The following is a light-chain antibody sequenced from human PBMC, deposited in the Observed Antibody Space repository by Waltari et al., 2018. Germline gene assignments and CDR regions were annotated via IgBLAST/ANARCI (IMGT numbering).Light chain of an antibody. Sequence: SYVLPQPPSVSVAPRNTASITCGGTNIGVNVVHWDQQKPGQAPRLVGHDDSDRPSGIPDRFSGSNSGNTATLTISRVEAGDEADYYCQVWDRSDDQWVFGGGTKLTVL. CDR2: DDS. CDR1: NIGVNV. V-gene: IGLV3-21*03. CDR3: QVWDRSDDQWV. J-gene: IGLJ3*02.